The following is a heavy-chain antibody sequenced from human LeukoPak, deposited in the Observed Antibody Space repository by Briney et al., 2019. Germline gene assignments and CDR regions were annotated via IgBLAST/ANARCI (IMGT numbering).Heavy chain of an antibody. D-gene: IGHD2-21*01. J-gene: IGHJ4*02. CDR1: GFTFSSYA. Sequence: GGSLRLSCAASGFTFSSYAMHWVRQAPGKGLEWVAVISYDGSNKYYADSVKGRFTISRDNSKNTLYLQMNSLRAEDTAVYSCARGLGDCGSDCFGYWGQGTLVTVSS. V-gene: IGHV3-30-3*01. CDR3: ARGLGDCGSDCFGY. CDR2: ISYDGSNK.